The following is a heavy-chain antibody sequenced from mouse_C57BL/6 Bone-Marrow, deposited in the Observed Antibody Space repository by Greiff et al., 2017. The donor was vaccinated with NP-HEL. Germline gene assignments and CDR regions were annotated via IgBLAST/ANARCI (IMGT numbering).Heavy chain of an antibody. CDR1: GYAFSSSW. D-gene: IGHD2-4*01. V-gene: IGHV1-82*01. J-gene: IGHJ2*01. CDR2: IYPGDGDT. CDR3: ARFYYDYYPFFDY. Sequence: QVQLQQSGPELVKPGASVKISCKASGYAFSSSWMNWVKQRPGKGLEWIGRIYPGDGDTNYNGKFKGKATLTADKSSSTAYMQLSSLTSEDSAVYFCARFYYDYYPFFDYWGQGTTLTVSS.